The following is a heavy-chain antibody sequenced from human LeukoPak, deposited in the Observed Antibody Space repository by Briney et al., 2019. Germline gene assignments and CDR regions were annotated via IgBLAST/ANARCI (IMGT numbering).Heavy chain of an antibody. Sequence: ASVKVSCKASGYGFSDYYMHRVRQAPGQGLEYVGWINPNSGDNSCAQKFQGRVSMTRDTSITTLYMELTSLRSDDTAVYYCAREYRGSRRSDAFDIWGQGTMVTVPS. CDR3: AREYRGSRRSDAFDI. CDR1: GYGFSDYY. D-gene: IGHD3-10*01. CDR2: INPNSGDN. J-gene: IGHJ3*02. V-gene: IGHV1-2*02.